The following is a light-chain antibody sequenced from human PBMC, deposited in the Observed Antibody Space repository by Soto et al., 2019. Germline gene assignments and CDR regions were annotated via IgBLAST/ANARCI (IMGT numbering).Light chain of an antibody. CDR1: QTIGTW. CDR2: KAS. J-gene: IGKJ4*01. CDR3: QQYNDLST. Sequence: DIQMTQSPSTLSASVGDTVTITYRASQTIGTWLAWYQQQPAKAPKLLIYKASTLESGVPSRLSGSGSGTEFTLTISSLQADDVATYYCQQYNDLSTFGGGTKVDIK. V-gene: IGKV1-5*03.